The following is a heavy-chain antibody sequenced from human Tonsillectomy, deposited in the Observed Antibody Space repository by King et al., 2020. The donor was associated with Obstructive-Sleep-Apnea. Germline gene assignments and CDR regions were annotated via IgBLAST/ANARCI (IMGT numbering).Heavy chain of an antibody. CDR3: ARDGYYYDSSGYYYFDY. CDR1: GFTFSSYA. D-gene: IGHD3-22*01. Sequence: VQLVESGGGVVQPGRSLRLSCAASGFTFSSYAMHWVRQAPGKGLEWVAVISYDGSNKYYADSVKGRFTISRDNSKNTLYLQMNSLRAEDTAVYYCARDGYYYDSSGYYYFDYWGQGTLVTVSS. V-gene: IGHV3-30*04. J-gene: IGHJ4*02. CDR2: ISYDGSNK.